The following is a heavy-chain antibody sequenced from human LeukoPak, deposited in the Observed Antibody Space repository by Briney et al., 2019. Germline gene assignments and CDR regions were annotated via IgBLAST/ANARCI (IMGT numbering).Heavy chain of an antibody. CDR1: GYTFTSYA. D-gene: IGHD3-10*01. V-gene: IGHV1-18*01. J-gene: IGHJ6*02. CDR3: AKEEFGELISSPLAV. CDR2: ISAYNGNT. Sequence: ASVKVSCKASGYTFTSYAISWVRQAPGQRLEWMGWISAYNGNTNYAQKLQGRVTMTTDTSTSTAYMELRSLRSEDTAVYYCAKEEFGELISSPLAVWGHETPVTVSS.